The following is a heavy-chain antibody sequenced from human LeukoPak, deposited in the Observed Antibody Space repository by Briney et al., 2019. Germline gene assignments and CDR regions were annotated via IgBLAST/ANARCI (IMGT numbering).Heavy chain of an antibody. CDR2: IKQDGSEK. CDR1: GFTFSSYA. D-gene: IGHD3-10*01. CDR3: ARDGFLRNYGSGSHFDY. Sequence: GGSLRLSCAASGFTFSSYAMSWVRQAPGKGLEWVANIKQDGSEKYYVDSVKGRFTISRDNAKNSLYLQMNSLRAEDTAVYYCARDGFLRNYGSGSHFDYWGQGTLVTVSS. V-gene: IGHV3-7*01. J-gene: IGHJ4*02.